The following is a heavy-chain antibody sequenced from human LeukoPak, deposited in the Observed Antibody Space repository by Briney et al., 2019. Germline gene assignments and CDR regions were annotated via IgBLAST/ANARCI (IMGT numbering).Heavy chain of an antibody. D-gene: IGHD3-22*01. CDR1: GYTFTSYD. CDR2: MNPNSGDT. V-gene: IGHV1-8*02. CDR3: ARGFASYDTSDYAFAYH. Sequence: GASVKVSCKASGYTFTSYDITWVRQAPGQGLEWMGWMNPNSGDTGFAQKFQGRVTMTRDTSITTAYMELSSLRSEDAAVYYCARGFASYDTSDYAFAYHWGQGTLVTVSS. J-gene: IGHJ5*02.